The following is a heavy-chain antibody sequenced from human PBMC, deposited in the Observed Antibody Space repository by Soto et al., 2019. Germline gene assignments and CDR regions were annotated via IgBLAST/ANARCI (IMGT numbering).Heavy chain of an antibody. CDR1: GGSISSGGYY. Sequence: QVQLQESGPGLVKPSQTLSLTCTVSGGSISSGGYYWSWIRPHPGKGLEWIGYIYYSGSTYYNPSLKSRVTKSVDTSKNQFALKLSSVTAADTAVYYCASGDCSGGSCYVDYWGQGTLVTVSS. D-gene: IGHD2-15*01. J-gene: IGHJ4*02. CDR2: IYYSGST. V-gene: IGHV4-31*03. CDR3: ASGDCSGGSCYVDY.